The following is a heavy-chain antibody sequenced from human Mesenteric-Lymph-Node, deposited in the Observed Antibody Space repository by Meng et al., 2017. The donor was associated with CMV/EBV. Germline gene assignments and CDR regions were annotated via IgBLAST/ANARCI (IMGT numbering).Heavy chain of an antibody. D-gene: IGHD6-25*01. CDR3: VRDPAADY. Sequence: ASVKVSCKASGGSFSRCAITWVRQAPGQGLEWMGWISAYNGNTNYVERLQGRVTMTTDTSTSTAYMELRSLRSDDTAIYYCVRDPAADYWGQGTLVTVSS. V-gene: IGHV1-18*01. CDR1: GGSFSRCA. CDR2: ISAYNGNT. J-gene: IGHJ4*02.